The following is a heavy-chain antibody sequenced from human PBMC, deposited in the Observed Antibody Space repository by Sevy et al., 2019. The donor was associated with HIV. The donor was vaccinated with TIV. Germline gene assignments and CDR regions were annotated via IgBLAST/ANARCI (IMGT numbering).Heavy chain of an antibody. J-gene: IGHJ5*02. D-gene: IGHD3-9*01. CDR3: AKDHDNNWFDP. CDR2: ISVSGGST. CDR1: GFTFSIYA. V-gene: IGHV3-23*01. Sequence: GGSLRLSCAASGFTFSIYAMSWVRQAPGKGLEWVSTISVSGGSTYYADSVKGWFTISRDNSKNTLYLQMNSLRAEDTAIYFCAKDHDNNWFDPWGQGTLVTVSS.